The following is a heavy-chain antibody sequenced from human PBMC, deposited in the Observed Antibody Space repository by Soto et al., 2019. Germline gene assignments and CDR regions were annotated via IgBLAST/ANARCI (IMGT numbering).Heavy chain of an antibody. V-gene: IGHV1-3*01. CDR3: ARHVGGHYYFAE. CDR1: GYTFTSYA. J-gene: IGHJ4*02. CDR2: INAGNGNT. D-gene: IGHD1-26*01. Sequence: ASVKVSCKASGYTFTSYAMHWVRQAPGQRLEWMGWINAGNGNTKYPQKFQGRVTITGDKSTSTAYMELSSLRSEDTAVYYGARHVGGHYYFAEWGKGTLVTVSS.